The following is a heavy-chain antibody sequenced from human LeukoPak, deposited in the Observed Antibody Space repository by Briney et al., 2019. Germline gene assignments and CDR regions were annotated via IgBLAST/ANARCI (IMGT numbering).Heavy chain of an antibody. J-gene: IGHJ3*02. CDR3: ARDLDALLSGSYYENAFDI. CDR1: GFTFSSYT. D-gene: IGHD1-26*01. Sequence: PGGSLRLSCAASGFTFSSYTMNWVRQAPGKGLEWVSSISSSSSYIYYADSVKGRFTISRDNAKNSLYLQMNSLRAEDTAVYYCARDLDALLSGSYYENAFDIWGQGTMVTVSS. V-gene: IGHV3-21*01. CDR2: ISSSSSYI.